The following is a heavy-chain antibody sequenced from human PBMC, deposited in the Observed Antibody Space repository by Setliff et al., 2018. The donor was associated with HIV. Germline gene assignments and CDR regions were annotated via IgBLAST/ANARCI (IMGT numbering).Heavy chain of an antibody. CDR2: IDPSGAST. D-gene: IGHD3-16*01. CDR3: ARAVASKNVRGEYYFDY. Sequence: GASVKVSCRASGYTFTNYFMHWVRQAPGQGLEWMGIIDPSGASTSYAQKFQSRLTMTRDTSTSTVYMELSSLRSEDTAVYYCARAVASKNVRGEYYFDYWGQGTLVTVSS. J-gene: IGHJ4*02. CDR1: GYTFTNYF. V-gene: IGHV1-46*01.